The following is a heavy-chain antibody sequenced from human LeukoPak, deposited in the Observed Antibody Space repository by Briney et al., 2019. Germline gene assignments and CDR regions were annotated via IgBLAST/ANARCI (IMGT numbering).Heavy chain of an antibody. D-gene: IGHD6-19*01. Sequence: ASVKVSSKASGYTFTGYYMHWVRQAPGQGLEWMGWINPNSGGTNSAQNFQGRVTMTRDTSISTAYMELSRLRSDDTAVYYCAREPSSGWYPRANDAFDIWGQGTMVTVSS. CDR3: AREPSSGWYPRANDAFDI. V-gene: IGHV1-2*02. J-gene: IGHJ3*02. CDR1: GYTFTGYY. CDR2: INPNSGGT.